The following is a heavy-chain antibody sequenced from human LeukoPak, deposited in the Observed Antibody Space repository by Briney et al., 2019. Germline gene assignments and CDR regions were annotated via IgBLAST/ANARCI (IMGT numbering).Heavy chain of an antibody. D-gene: IGHD3-3*01. CDR1: GGTFSSYA. V-gene: IGHV1-69*01. CDR2: IIPIFGTA. Sequence: GASVKVSCKASGGTFSSYAISWVRQAPGQGLEWMGGIIPIFGTANYAQKFRGRVTITADESTSTAYMELSSLRSEDTAVYYCARGRRGDFWSGYYGQTTTYYYYYYMDVWGKGTTVTVSS. J-gene: IGHJ6*03. CDR3: ARGRRGDFWSGYYGQTTTYYYYYYMDV.